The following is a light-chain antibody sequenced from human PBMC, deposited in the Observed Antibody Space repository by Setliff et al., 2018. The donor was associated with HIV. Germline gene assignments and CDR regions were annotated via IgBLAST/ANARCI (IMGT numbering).Light chain of an antibody. CDR3: SSYTTTRTRA. J-gene: IGLJ3*02. CDR1: SSDIGGYNF. CDR2: DVN. V-gene: IGLV2-14*01. Sequence: QSALTQPASVSGSPGQSITISCTGTSSDIGGYNFVSWYQQHPGKAPKLMIYDVNDRPSGVSNRSSGSKSGNTASLTISGLQAEDEADYYCSSYTTTRTRAFGGGTKVTV.